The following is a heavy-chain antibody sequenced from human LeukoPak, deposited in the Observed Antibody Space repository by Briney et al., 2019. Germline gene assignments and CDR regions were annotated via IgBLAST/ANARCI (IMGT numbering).Heavy chain of an antibody. J-gene: IGHJ5*02. CDR2: IKQDGSEK. V-gene: IGHV3-7*01. Sequence: GGSLRLSCAASGFTFSSYWMSWVRQAPGKGLEWVANIKQDGSEKYYVDSVKGRFTISRDNAKNSLYLQMNSLRAEDTAVYYCARDWKYYDFWSGDHNWFDPWGQGTLVTVSS. CDR1: GFTFSSYW. CDR3: ARDWKYYDFWSGDHNWFDP. D-gene: IGHD3-3*01.